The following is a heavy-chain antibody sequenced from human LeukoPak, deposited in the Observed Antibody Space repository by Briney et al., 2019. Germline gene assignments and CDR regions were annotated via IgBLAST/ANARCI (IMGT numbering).Heavy chain of an antibody. CDR2: IYYSGST. Sequence: PSETLSLTCTVSGGSISIYYWSWIRQPPGKGLEWIGYIYYSGSTNYNPSLKSRVTISVDTSKNQFSLKLSSVTAADTAVYYCARGQANYYGSGSYYLNLWGQGTLVTVSS. J-gene: IGHJ5*02. D-gene: IGHD3-10*01. CDR3: ARGQANYYGSGSYYLNL. V-gene: IGHV4-59*01. CDR1: GGSISIYY.